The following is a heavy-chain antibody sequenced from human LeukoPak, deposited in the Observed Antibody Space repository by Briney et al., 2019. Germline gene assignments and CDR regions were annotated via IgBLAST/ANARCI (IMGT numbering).Heavy chain of an antibody. D-gene: IGHD6-19*01. CDR2: ILGRGDYT. CDR3: AKASLDFRGSYSSGWYFDY. J-gene: IGHJ4*02. CDR1: GLPFSSNA. Sequence: GGPLSLSWEALGLPFSSNAMSWVRRPQGKGWEWFSLILGRGDYTYYADSVKGRFPISRDNSRNTLYVQMNSLRAEDTAVYYCAKASLDFRGSYSSGWYFDYWGQGALVTVSS. V-gene: IGHV3-23*01.